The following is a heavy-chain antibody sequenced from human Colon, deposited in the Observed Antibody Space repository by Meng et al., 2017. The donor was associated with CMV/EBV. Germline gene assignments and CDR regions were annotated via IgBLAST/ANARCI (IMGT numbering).Heavy chain of an antibody. Sequence: GGSLRLSCAASRFTVNNNYVNWVRQAPGKGLEWVSLIYNTGTTHYADSVQGRLTISRDNSRSTLHLQMNSLRAEDTGLYFCAKEPLPPQTWGQGTQVTVSS. J-gene: IGHJ4*02. CDR3: AKEPLPPQT. CDR1: RFTVNNNY. V-gene: IGHV3-66*03. CDR2: IYNTGTT.